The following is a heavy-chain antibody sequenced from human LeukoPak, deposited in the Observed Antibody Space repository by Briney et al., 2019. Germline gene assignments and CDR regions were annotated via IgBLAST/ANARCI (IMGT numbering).Heavy chain of an antibody. CDR2: IIPIFGTA. Sequence: ASVKVSCKVSGGTFSSYAISWVRQAPGQGLEWMGGIIPIFGTANYAQKFQGRVTITADKSTSTAYMELSSLRSDDTAVYYCARENYDSSGYYYPGWFDPWGQGTLVTVSS. CDR1: GGTFSSYA. J-gene: IGHJ5*02. D-gene: IGHD3-22*01. V-gene: IGHV1-69*06. CDR3: ARENYDSSGYYYPGWFDP.